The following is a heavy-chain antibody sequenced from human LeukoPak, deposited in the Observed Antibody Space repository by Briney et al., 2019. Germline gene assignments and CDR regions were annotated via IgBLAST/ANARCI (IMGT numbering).Heavy chain of an antibody. CDR1: RGSIYNYH. J-gene: IGHJ3*02. V-gene: IGHV4-59*01. CDR2: ILASGST. D-gene: IGHD1-14*01. CDR3: ARTNQNPETAFDI. Sequence: SVTLSLTCTVSRGSIYNYHWSWIRQPPGKGLEGIGYILASGSTNYNPCVKSRVTISVDTSKNQFSLKLSSVTAADTAVYYCARTNQNPETAFDIWGQGTMVIVSS.